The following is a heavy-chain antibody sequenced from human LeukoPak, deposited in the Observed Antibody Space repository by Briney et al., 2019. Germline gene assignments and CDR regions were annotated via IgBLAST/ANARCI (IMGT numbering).Heavy chain of an antibody. CDR1: GDSISSSNSY. Sequence: PSETLSLTCTVSGDSISSSNSYWGWIRQPPGKGLEWIGSIYYSGNTYYSPSLKSRVTISPHTSKNQFSLKLTSVTAADRAVYYCARESTGMSFDPWGQGTLVTVSS. V-gene: IGHV4-39*07. CDR2: IYYSGNT. D-gene: IGHD5/OR15-5a*01. CDR3: ARESTGMSFDP. J-gene: IGHJ5*02.